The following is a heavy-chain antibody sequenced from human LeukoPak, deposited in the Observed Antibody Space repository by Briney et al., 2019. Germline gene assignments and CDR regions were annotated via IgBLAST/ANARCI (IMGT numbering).Heavy chain of an antibody. J-gene: IGHJ4*02. CDR3: AGGAYDSSGYYPTPNFDY. V-gene: IGHV4-30-2*01. CDR2: IYHSGST. Sequence: LRLSCAASGFTFSSYAMSWIRQPPGKGLEWIGYIYHSGSTYYNPSLKSRVTISVDRSKNQFSLKLSSVTAADTAVYYCAGGAYDSSGYYPTPNFDYWGQGTLVTVSS. D-gene: IGHD3-22*01. CDR1: GFTFSSYA.